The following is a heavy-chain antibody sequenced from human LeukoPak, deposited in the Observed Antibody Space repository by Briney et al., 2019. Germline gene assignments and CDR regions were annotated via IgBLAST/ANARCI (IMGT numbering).Heavy chain of an antibody. CDR1: GFTFSSYA. CDR2: ISYDGSNK. D-gene: IGHD4-17*01. J-gene: IGHJ6*02. V-gene: IGHV3-30-3*01. Sequence: PGRSLRLSCAASGFTFSSYAIHWVRQAPGKGLERVAVISYDGSNKYYADSVKGRFTISRDNSKNTLYLQMNSLRAEDTAVYYCARPMTTVTTYYYYYGMDVWGQGTTVTVSS. CDR3: ARPMTTVTTYYYYYGMDV.